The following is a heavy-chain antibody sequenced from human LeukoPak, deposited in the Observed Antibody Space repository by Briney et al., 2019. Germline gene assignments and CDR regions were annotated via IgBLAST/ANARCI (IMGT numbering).Heavy chain of an antibody. CDR2: INHSGST. D-gene: IGHD2-15*01. Sequence: GSLRLSCAASGFTFSSYEMNWVRQPPRKGLEWIGEINHSGSTNYNPSLKSRVTISVDTSKNQFSLKLSSVPAADTAVYYCARGRRGYCSGGSGYRLYYDYYMDVWGKGTTVTVSS. CDR1: GFTFSSYE. J-gene: IGHJ6*03. CDR3: ARGRRGYCSGGSGYRLYYDYYMDV. V-gene: IGHV4-34*01.